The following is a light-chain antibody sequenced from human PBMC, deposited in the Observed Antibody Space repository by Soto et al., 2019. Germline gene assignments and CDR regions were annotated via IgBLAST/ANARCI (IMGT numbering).Light chain of an antibody. CDR1: SSDVGYYNY. Sequence: QSALTQPASVSGSPGQSITLSCTGTSSDVGYYNYVSWYQHHPGKAPKLMIYDVSNRPSGVSNRFSGSKSGNTASLTISGLQAEDEADYYCSSYTSTSTYVFGTGTKLTVL. CDR3: SSYTSTSTYV. J-gene: IGLJ1*01. V-gene: IGLV2-14*03. CDR2: DVS.